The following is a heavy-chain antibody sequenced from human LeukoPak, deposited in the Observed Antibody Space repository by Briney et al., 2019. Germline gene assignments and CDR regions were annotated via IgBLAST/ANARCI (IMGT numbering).Heavy chain of an antibody. J-gene: IGHJ6*04. CDR3: ARHLYSSSWYPYYYYGMDV. Sequence: GASLRISCKGSGYSFTSYWISWVRQMPGKGLEWMGRIDPSDSYTNYSPSFQGHVTISADKSISTAYLQWSSLKASDTAMYYCARHLYSSSWYPYYYYGMDVWGKGTTVTVSS. CDR2: IDPSDSYT. V-gene: IGHV5-10-1*01. D-gene: IGHD6-13*01. CDR1: GYSFTSYW.